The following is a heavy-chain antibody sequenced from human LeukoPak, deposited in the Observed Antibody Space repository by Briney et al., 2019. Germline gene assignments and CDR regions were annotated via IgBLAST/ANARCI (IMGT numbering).Heavy chain of an antibody. CDR1: GGSISSYY. V-gene: IGHV4-59*12. Sequence: SETLSLTCTVSGGSISSYYWSWIRQPPGKGLEWIGYIYHSGSTYYNPSLKSRVTISVGRSKNQFSLKLSSVTAADTAVYYCARGRGYSYGEYYFDYWGQGTLVTVSS. CDR3: ARGRGYSYGEYYFDY. J-gene: IGHJ4*02. CDR2: IYHSGST. D-gene: IGHD5-18*01.